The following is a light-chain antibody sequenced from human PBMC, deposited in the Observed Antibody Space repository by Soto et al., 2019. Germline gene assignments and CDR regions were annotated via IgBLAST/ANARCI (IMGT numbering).Light chain of an antibody. J-gene: IGLJ1*01. CDR3: GTWDSSLTAYV. CDR2: EDN. Sequence: SVLTQPASVSTAPGRKVTISYTGSSSNIENNYVSWYQQLPGTAPKLLIYEDNKRPSGIPDRFSGSKSGTSATLGITGLQTGDEADYYCGTWDSSLTAYVFGSGTKVTVL. CDR1: SSNIENNY. V-gene: IGLV1-51*02.